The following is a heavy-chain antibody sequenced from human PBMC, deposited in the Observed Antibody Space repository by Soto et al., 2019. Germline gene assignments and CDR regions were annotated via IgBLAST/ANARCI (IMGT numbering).Heavy chain of an antibody. CDR3: ARVRQYCSSTRCYLDP. CDR2: IYHSGST. V-gene: IGHV4-38-2*01. D-gene: IGHD2-2*01. J-gene: IGHJ5*02. CDR1: VYSISIGCY. Sequence: SETLSLTCAVSVYSISIGCYWGWIRQPPVKGLEWIGSIYHSGSTYYNPSLKSRVTISVDKSKNQFSLKLNSVTAADTAVYYCARVRQYCSSTRCYLDPWGQGTMVTVSS.